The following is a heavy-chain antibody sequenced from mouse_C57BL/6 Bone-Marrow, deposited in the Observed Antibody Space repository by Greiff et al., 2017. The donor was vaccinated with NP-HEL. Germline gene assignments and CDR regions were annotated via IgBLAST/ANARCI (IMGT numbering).Heavy chain of an antibody. CDR1: GYAFTNYL. V-gene: IGHV1-54*01. Sequence: VQLQESGAELVRPGTSVKVSCKASGYAFTNYLIEWVKQRPGQGLEWIGVINPGSGGTNYNEKFKGKATLTADKSSSTAYMQLSSLTSEDSAVYFCARWKIYYGSSYFDYWGQGTTLTVSS. J-gene: IGHJ2*01. CDR3: ARWKIYYGSSYFDY. D-gene: IGHD1-1*01. CDR2: INPGSGGT.